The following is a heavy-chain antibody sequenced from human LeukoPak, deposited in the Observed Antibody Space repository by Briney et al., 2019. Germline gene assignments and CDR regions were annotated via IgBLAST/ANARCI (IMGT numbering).Heavy chain of an antibody. CDR3: AKQRGSGSWYYFDY. CDR1: GFTFSSYG. V-gene: IGHV3-23*01. CDR2: ISGSGGST. Sequence: GGTLRLSCAASGFTFSSYGMSWVRQAPGKGLEWVSAISGSGGSTYYADSVKGRFTISRDNSKNTLYLQMNSLRAEDTAVYYCAKQRGSGSWYYFDYWGQGTLVTVSS. J-gene: IGHJ4*02. D-gene: IGHD3-10*01.